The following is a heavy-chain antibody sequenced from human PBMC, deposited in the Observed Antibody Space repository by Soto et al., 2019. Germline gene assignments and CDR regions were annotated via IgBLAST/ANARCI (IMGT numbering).Heavy chain of an antibody. Sequence: EVQLVESGGGLVQPGGSLRLSGAAYGFTFSSYWMHWVREAPGKGLVWVSRINSDGTSTSNADFVKGRFSISRDNAKNTLYLEMNSLRAEDTAVYYCARDQGGQSGNFIFDTWGQGTLVTVSS. CDR3: ARDQGGQSGNFIFDT. J-gene: IGHJ4*02. CDR2: INSDGTST. CDR1: GFTFSSYW. D-gene: IGHD3-16*01. V-gene: IGHV3-74*01.